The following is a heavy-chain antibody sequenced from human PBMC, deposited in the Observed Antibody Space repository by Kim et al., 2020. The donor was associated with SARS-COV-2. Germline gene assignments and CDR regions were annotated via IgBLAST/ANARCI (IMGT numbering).Heavy chain of an antibody. V-gene: IGHV1-69*04. J-gene: IGHJ4*02. D-gene: IGHD2-15*01. CDR2: IIPILGIA. Sequence: SVKVSCKASGGTFSSYAISWVRQAPGQGLEWMGRIIPILGIANYAQKFQGRVTITADKSTSTAYMELSSLRSEDTAVYYCARDRCSGGSCYSDYWGQGTLVTVSS. CDR3: ARDRCSGGSCYSDY. CDR1: GGTFSSYA.